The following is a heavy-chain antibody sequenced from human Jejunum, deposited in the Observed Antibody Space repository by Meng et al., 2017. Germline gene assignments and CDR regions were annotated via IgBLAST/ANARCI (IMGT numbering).Heavy chain of an antibody. CDR2: MYFSGST. D-gene: IGHD3-22*01. CDR1: GGSVNRGSYY. CDR3: ARGHFDKYFDS. Sequence: LHLQDSGPGLVRPAQPLSLTCPISGGSVNRGSYYWRWIRQPPGKGLEWIGYMYFSGSTNYNASLKSRVTISVDTSKKQFSLKLTSVTAADTAVYYCARGHFDKYFDSWGQGTLVTVSS. J-gene: IGHJ4*02. V-gene: IGHV4-61*01.